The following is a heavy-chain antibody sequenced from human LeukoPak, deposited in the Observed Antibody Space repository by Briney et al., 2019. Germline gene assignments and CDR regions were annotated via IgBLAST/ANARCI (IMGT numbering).Heavy chain of an antibody. Sequence: ASVKVSCEASGYTFTGYYMHWVRQAPGQGLEWMGWINPNSGGTNYAQKFQGRVTMTRDTSISTAYMELSRLRSDDTAVYYCARVREQWHAFDIWGQGTMVTVSS. CDR3: ARVREQWHAFDI. CDR1: GYTFTGYY. J-gene: IGHJ3*02. D-gene: IGHD6-19*01. V-gene: IGHV1-2*02. CDR2: INPNSGGT.